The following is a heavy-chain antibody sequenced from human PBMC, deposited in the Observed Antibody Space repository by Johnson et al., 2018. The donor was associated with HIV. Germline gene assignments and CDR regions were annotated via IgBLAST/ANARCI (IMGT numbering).Heavy chain of an antibody. J-gene: IGHJ3*01. CDR1: GFTFDDYA. V-gene: IGHV3-43D*03. Sequence: VQLVESGGGLVQPGGSLRLSCAASGFTFDDYAMHWVRQAPGKGLEWVSLISWDGGSTYYGDSVKGRFTISRDNKKNSLYLQISSLNSEDSGSSFCARGGHLVRVEPFDVWGQGTMVTVSS. D-gene: IGHD6-6*01. CDR2: ISWDGGST. CDR3: ARGGHLVRVEPFDV.